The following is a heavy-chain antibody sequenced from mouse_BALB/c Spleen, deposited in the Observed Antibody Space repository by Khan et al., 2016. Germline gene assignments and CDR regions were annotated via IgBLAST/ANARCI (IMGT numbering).Heavy chain of an antibody. Sequence: VQLKESGAELVKPGASVKLSCTASGFNIKDTYMHWVKQRPEQGLEWIGRIDPANGNTKYDPKFQGKATITAETSSNTAYLQLSSLTSADTAVYYCAQIYDGYYVFAYWGQGTLVTVSA. D-gene: IGHD2-3*01. V-gene: IGHV14-3*02. CDR3: AQIYDGYYVFAY. J-gene: IGHJ3*01. CDR1: GFNIKDTY. CDR2: IDPANGNT.